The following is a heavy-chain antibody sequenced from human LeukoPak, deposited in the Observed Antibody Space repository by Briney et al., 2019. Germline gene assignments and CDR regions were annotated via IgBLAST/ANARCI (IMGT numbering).Heavy chain of an antibody. J-gene: IGHJ4*02. Sequence: GGSLRLSCSASGFSFSNYAMHWVRQAPGKGLEYVSAISTDGGGTYYADSVKGRFTISRDNSKNTLYLQMSSLRAEDTAVYCCVKDLSGTFSFDYWGQGTLVTVSS. D-gene: IGHD1-26*01. CDR1: GFSFSNYA. CDR3: VKDLSGTFSFDY. CDR2: ISTDGGGT. V-gene: IGHV3-64D*09.